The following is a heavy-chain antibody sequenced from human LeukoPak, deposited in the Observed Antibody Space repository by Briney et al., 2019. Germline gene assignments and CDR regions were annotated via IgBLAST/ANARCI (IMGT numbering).Heavy chain of an antibody. CDR1: RLTVSINY. CDR3: ARSLSGLYSSSWYYFDY. CDR2: IYSGGST. V-gene: IGHV3-53*01. D-gene: IGHD6-13*01. Sequence: GGSLRLSCAASRLTVSINYMRCDRQAPGKGLEWVSVIYSGGSTYYADSVKGRFTISRDNSKNTLYLQMNSLRAEDTAVYYCARSLSGLYSSSWYYFDYWGQGTLVTVSS. J-gene: IGHJ4*02.